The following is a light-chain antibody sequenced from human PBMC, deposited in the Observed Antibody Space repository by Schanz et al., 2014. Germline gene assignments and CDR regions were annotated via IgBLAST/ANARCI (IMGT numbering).Light chain of an antibody. CDR3: QEYYISPFT. V-gene: IGKV1-5*01. Sequence: QMTPSPSTLSASIGDRVTITCRASQSIGTSLAWYQQQPGKAPKVLISDASNLESGVPSRFSGSGSGTEFTLTISRLQSDDCATYYCQEYYISPFTFGRGTKLDIK. CDR2: DAS. CDR1: QSIGTS. J-gene: IGKJ2*01.